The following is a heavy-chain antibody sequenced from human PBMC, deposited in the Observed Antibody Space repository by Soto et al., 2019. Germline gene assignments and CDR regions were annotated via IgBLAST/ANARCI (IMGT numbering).Heavy chain of an antibody. CDR1: GYTFTNYG. V-gene: IGHV1-18*01. Sequence: QVQLVQSGAEVKKPGASVRVSCKASGYTFTNYGINWVRQAPGQGLEWMGWISTYNGNTNYAQNLQGGVTMTTDTSTSTAYMELRSLRSDDTAVYYCARGGYNHGYGRYYHYGIDVWGQGTTVTGSS. CDR3: ARGGYNHGYGRYYHYGIDV. J-gene: IGHJ6*02. D-gene: IGHD5-18*01. CDR2: ISTYNGNT.